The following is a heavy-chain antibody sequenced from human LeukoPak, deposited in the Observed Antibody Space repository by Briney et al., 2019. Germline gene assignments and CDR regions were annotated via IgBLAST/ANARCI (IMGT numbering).Heavy chain of an antibody. CDR1: GYSISSGYY. CDR3: AREMGDIVVVPAAIAGDY. D-gene: IGHD2-2*01. CDR2: IYHSGST. V-gene: IGHV4-38-2*02. Sequence: SETLSLTCTVSGYSISSGYYWGWIRQPPGKGLEWIGSIYHSGSTYYNPSLKSRVTISVDTSKDQFSLKLSSVTAADTAVYYCAREMGDIVVVPAAIAGDYWGQGTLVTVSS. J-gene: IGHJ4*02.